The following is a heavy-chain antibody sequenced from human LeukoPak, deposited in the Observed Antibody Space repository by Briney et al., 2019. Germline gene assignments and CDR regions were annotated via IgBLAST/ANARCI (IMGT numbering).Heavy chain of an antibody. CDR3: AKDLNRRFDAFDI. V-gene: IGHV3-9*01. Sequence: PGRSLRLSCAASGFTFDDYAMHWVRQAPGKGLGWVSGISWNSGSIGYADSVKGRFTISRDNAKNSLYLQMNSLRAEDTALYYCAKDLNRRFDAFDIWGQGTMVTVSS. J-gene: IGHJ3*02. CDR1: GFTFDDYA. D-gene: IGHD1-14*01. CDR2: ISWNSGSI.